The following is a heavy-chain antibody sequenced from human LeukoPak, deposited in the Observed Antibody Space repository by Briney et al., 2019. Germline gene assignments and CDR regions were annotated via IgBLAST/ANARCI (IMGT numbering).Heavy chain of an antibody. CDR1: GFTFSSYG. V-gene: IGHV3-33*06. J-gene: IGHJ3*02. D-gene: IGHD3-22*01. CDR2: IWYDGSIK. Sequence: PGRSLRLSCAASGFTFSSYGMHWVRQAPGKGLEWMAVIWYDGSIKYYADSVKGRFTISRDNSKNTLYLQMNSLRAEDTAVYYCAKPRHYDSSGYYSDAFDIWGQGTMVTVSS. CDR3: AKPRHYDSSGYYSDAFDI.